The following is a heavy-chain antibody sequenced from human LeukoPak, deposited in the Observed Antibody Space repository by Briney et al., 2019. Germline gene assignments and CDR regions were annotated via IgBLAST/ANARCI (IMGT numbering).Heavy chain of an antibody. CDR2: IYTSGST. CDR3: ARTYSSSSSYSDF. J-gene: IGHJ4*02. D-gene: IGHD6-6*01. V-gene: IGHV4-4*07. Sequence: SETLSLTCTVSGGSISSYYWSWIRQPAGKGLEWIGRIYTSGSTNYNPSLKSRVTISVETSKNQFSLNLTSVTAADTAVYYCARTYSSSSSYSDFWGQGTLVTVSS. CDR1: GGSISSYY.